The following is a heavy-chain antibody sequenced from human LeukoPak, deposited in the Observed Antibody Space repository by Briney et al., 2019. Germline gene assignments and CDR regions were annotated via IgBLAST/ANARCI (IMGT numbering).Heavy chain of an antibody. CDR2: ISYSGST. V-gene: IGHV4-30-4*01. D-gene: IGHD4-23*01. CDR1: GGSTNSGANY. CDR3: ARYYGGNSNFDY. Sequence: PSQTLSLTCTVSGGSTNSGANYWSWVRQPPGKGLEWIGYISYSGSTYYNPSLKSRVTISVDTSKNQFSLKLSSVTAADTAVYYCARYYGGNSNFDYWGQGTLVTVSS. J-gene: IGHJ4*02.